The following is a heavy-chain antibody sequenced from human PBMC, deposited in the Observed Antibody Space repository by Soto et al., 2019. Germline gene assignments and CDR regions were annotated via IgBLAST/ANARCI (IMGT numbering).Heavy chain of an antibody. Sequence: QPGGSLRLSCAASGFTFSSYAMSWVRQAPGKGLEWVSAISGSGGSTYYADSVKGRFTISRDNSKNTLYLQMNSLRAEDTAVYYCARQILKYCSGGSCYSGSGYFYYWGQGTLVTVSS. V-gene: IGHV3-23*01. CDR1: GFTFSSYA. J-gene: IGHJ4*02. D-gene: IGHD2-15*01. CDR3: ARQILKYCSGGSCYSGSGYFYY. CDR2: ISGSGGST.